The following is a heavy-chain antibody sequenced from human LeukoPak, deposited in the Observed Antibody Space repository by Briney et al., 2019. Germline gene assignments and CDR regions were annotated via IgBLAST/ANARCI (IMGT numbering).Heavy chain of an antibody. Sequence: GGSLRLSCAASGFTFSSYNMNWVRQAPGKGLEWVSSITSSSIYTFYADSVKGRFIISRDNAKNSLYLQMNSLRAEDTAIYYCARDPYNGNYGDSYYYYMDVWGKGTTVTISS. CDR3: ARDPYNGNYGDSYYYYMDV. V-gene: IGHV3-21*01. CDR2: ITSSSIYT. D-gene: IGHD1-26*01. J-gene: IGHJ6*03. CDR1: GFTFSSYN.